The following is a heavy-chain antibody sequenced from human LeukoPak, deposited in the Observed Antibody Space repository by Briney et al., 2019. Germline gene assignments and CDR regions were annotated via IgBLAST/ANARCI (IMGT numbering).Heavy chain of an antibody. CDR1: GFTVSSNY. CDR2: IYSGGST. Sequence: QTGGSLRLSCAASGFTVSSNYMSWVRQAPGKGLEGVSVIYSGGSTYYADSVKGRFTISRDNSKNTLYLQMNSLRAEDTAVYYCARDPQLYSSSRDYWGQGTLVTASS. V-gene: IGHV3-66*02. J-gene: IGHJ4*02. D-gene: IGHD6-6*01. CDR3: ARDPQLYSSSRDY.